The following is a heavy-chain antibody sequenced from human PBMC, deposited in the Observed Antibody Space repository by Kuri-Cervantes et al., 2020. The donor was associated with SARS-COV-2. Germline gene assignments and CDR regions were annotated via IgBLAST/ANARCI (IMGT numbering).Heavy chain of an antibody. CDR2: ISSSGSTI. V-gene: IGHV3-11*04. J-gene: IGHJ4*02. CDR3: ARDLRLGKSLDY. Sequence: GESLKISCAASGFTFSDYYMSWIRQAPGKGLEWVSYISSSGSTIYYAGSVKGRFTISRDNAKNSLYLQMSSLRAEDTAVYYCARDLRLGKSLDYWGQGTLVTVSS. CDR1: GFTFSDYY. D-gene: IGHD7-27*01.